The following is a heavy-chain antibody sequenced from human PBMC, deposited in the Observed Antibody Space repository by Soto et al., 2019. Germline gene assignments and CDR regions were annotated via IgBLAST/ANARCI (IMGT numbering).Heavy chain of an antibody. J-gene: IGHJ4*02. CDR3: AKDPHYYDSSGYPPVDD. Sequence: LRLSCAASGFTFSSYAMSWVRQAPGKGLEWVSAISGSGGSTYYADSVKGRFTISRDNSKNTLYLQMNSLRAEDTAVYYCAKDPHYYDSSGYPPVDDWGQGTRVTVSS. D-gene: IGHD3-22*01. CDR2: ISGSGGST. V-gene: IGHV3-23*01. CDR1: GFTFSSYA.